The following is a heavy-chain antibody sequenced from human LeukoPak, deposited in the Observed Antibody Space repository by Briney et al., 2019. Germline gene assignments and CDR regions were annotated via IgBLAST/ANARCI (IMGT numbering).Heavy chain of an antibody. J-gene: IGHJ5*02. CDR2: IYYSGST. CDR1: GGSISSSSYY. V-gene: IGHV4-39*07. D-gene: IGHD6-6*01. Sequence: SETLSLTCTVSGGSISSSSYYWGWIRQPPGKGLEWIGSIYYSGSTYYNPSLKSRVTISVDTSKNQFSLKLSSVTAADTAVYYCARDGDPYSSSFKYNWFDPWGQGTLVTVSS. CDR3: ARDGDPYSSSFKYNWFDP.